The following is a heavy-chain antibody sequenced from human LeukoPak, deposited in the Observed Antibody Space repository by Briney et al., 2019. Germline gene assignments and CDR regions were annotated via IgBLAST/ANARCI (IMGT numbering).Heavy chain of an antibody. Sequence: GSLRLSCAASGFTFSSYAMSWVRQAPGKGLEWVSAISGSGGSTYYADSVKGRFTISRDNSKNTLYLQMNSLRAEDTAVYYCAKRPSQTYYYGSGTNSFFDYWGQGTLVTVSS. V-gene: IGHV3-23*01. CDR3: AKRPSQTYYYGSGTNSFFDY. CDR2: ISGSGGST. J-gene: IGHJ4*02. CDR1: GFTFSSYA. D-gene: IGHD3-10*01.